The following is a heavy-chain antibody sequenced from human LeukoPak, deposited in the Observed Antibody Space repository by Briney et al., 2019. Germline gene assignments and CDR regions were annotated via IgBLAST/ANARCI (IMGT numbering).Heavy chain of an antibody. Sequence: SVKVSCKASGGTFSSYAISWVRQAPGQGLECMGGIIPIFGTANYAQKFQGRVTITADESTSTAYMGLSSLRSEDTAVYYCAQQPYYYDSSGYYPFDYWGQGTLVTVSS. CDR2: IIPIFGTA. V-gene: IGHV1-69*13. J-gene: IGHJ4*02. CDR3: AQQPYYYDSSGYYPFDY. CDR1: GGTFSSYA. D-gene: IGHD3-22*01.